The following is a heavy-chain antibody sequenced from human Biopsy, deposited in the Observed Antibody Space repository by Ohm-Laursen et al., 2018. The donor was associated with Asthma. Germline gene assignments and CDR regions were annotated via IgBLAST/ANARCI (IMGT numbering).Heavy chain of an antibody. Sequence: SLRLSCAASGFTFSTYAMHWVRQAPGKRLEWVAVISYDGSNKYYADSVKGRFTISRDNSKNTLYLQMNSLRGDDTAVYYCTRREYSDSRISPLDLWGHGTMVTVSS. CDR1: GFTFSTYA. D-gene: IGHD3-22*01. J-gene: IGHJ3*01. V-gene: IGHV3-30-3*01. CDR3: TRREYSDSRISPLDL. CDR2: ISYDGSNK.